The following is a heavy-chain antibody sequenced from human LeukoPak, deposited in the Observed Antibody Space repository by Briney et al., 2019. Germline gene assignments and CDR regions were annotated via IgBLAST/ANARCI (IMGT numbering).Heavy chain of an antibody. D-gene: IGHD3-10*01. J-gene: IGHJ3*01. CDR3: ARAGTYYYGSGSYYR. V-gene: IGHV4-34*01. CDR1: GGSFSGYY. Sequence: SETLSLTCAVYGGSFSGYYWSWIRQPPGKGLEGIGEINHSGSTNYNPSLKSRVTISVDTSKNQFSLKQSSVTAADTAVYYCARAGTYYYGSGSYYRWGQGTMVTVSS. CDR2: INHSGST.